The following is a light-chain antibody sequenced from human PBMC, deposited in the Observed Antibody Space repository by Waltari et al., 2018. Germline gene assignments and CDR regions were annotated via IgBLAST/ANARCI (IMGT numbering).Light chain of an antibody. CDR3: QKYVNLPAT. J-gene: IGKJ1*01. V-gene: IGKV3-20*01. CDR2: DAS. Sequence: SCRASQSVGRYLAWYQQKAGQAPRLLNYDASTRATGIPDRFSGSGSGTDFSLTISRLESEDFAVYYCQKYVNLPATFGQGTKVEIK. CDR1: QSVGRY.